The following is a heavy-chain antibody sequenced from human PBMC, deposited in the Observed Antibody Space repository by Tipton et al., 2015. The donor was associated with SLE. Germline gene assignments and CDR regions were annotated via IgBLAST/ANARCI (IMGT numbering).Heavy chain of an antibody. J-gene: IGHJ4*02. Sequence: LRLSCTVSGGSISSHYWSWIRQPPGKGLEWIGYIYFTGSTNYNPSLKSRVTISVDMPKSQFSLKLTSVTAADTAVYYRARGGGSPSYWGQGTLVTVSS. CDR3: ARGGGSPSY. V-gene: IGHV4-59*11. CDR1: GGSISSHY. CDR2: IYFTGST. D-gene: IGHD2-15*01.